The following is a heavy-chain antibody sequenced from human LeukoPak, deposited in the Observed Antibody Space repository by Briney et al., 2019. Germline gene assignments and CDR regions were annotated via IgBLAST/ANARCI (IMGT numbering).Heavy chain of an antibody. V-gene: IGHV3-7*01. J-gene: IGHJ4*02. Sequence: GGSLRLSCAASGFTFSSYWMSWVRQAPGKGLEWVANIKQDGSEKYYVDSVKGRSTISRDNAKNSLYLQMNSLRAEDTAVYYCVVAAATYCFDYWGQGTLVTVSS. CDR3: VVAAATYCFDY. CDR2: IKQDGSEK. D-gene: IGHD2-15*01. CDR1: GFTFSSYW.